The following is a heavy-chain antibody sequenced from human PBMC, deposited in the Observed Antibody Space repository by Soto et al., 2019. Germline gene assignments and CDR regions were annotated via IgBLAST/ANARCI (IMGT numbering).Heavy chain of an antibody. CDR2: INAGNGNT. V-gene: IGHV1-3*05. CDR3: ARDGIAAAGTSWFDP. J-gene: IGHJ5*02. D-gene: IGHD6-13*01. Sequence: QVQLVQSGAEEKKPGASVKVSCKASGYTFTSHAMHWVRQAPGQRLEWMGWINAGNGNTKYSQKFQGGVPITTDNSARTAYMELRSLRSEDTAVYYCARDGIAAAGTSWFDPWGQGTLVTVSS. CDR1: GYTFTSHA.